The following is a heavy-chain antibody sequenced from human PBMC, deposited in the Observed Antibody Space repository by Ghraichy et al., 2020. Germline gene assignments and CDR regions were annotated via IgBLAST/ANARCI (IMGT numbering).Heavy chain of an antibody. CDR2: ISSSSSTI. V-gene: IGHV3-48*01. J-gene: IGHJ4*02. CDR3: ARDRITIFGVVIKEYFDY. CDR1: GFTFSSYS. D-gene: IGHD3-3*01. Sequence: SCAASGFTFSSYSMNWVRQAPGKGLEWVSYISSSSSTIYYADSVKGRFTISRDNAKNSLYLQMNSLRAEDTAVYYCARDRITIFGVVIKEYFDYWGQGTLVTVSS.